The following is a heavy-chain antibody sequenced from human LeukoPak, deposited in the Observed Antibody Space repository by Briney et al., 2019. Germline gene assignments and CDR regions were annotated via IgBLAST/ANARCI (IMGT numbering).Heavy chain of an antibody. V-gene: IGHV3-7*01. CDR3: AKDLIAVASSHDAFDI. CDR1: GFTFISYW. D-gene: IGHD6-19*01. Sequence: GGSLRLSCAASGFTFISYWLTWVRQAPGKGLEWVANIKQDGSEKYYVGSVKGRFTISRDNAKNSLYLQMNSLRAEDTAVYYCAKDLIAVASSHDAFDIWGQGTMVTVSS. CDR2: IKQDGSEK. J-gene: IGHJ3*02.